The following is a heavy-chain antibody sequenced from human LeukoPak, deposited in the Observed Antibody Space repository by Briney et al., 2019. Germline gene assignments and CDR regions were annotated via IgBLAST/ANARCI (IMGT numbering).Heavy chain of an antibody. Sequence: RSSETLSLTCTVSGGSISSYYWSWIRQPPGKGLEWIGYIYYSGSTNYNPSLKSRVTISVDTSKNQFSLKLSSVTAADTAVYYCARDSSPVAATLDAFDIWGQGTMVTVSS. J-gene: IGHJ3*02. CDR2: IYYSGST. V-gene: IGHV4-59*01. CDR3: ARDSSPVAATLDAFDI. D-gene: IGHD2-15*01. CDR1: GGSISSYY.